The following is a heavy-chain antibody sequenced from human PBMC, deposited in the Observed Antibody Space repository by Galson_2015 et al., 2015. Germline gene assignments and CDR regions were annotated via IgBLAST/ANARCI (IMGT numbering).Heavy chain of an antibody. CDR3: ARDPVDGSGHFDY. CDR2: INGTGSST. V-gene: IGHV3-74*01. CDR1: GFTFSSHG. J-gene: IGHJ4*02. D-gene: IGHD6-19*01. Sequence: SLRLSCAASGFTFSSHGMHWVRQAPGKGLVWVSPINGTGSSTTYADSVKGRFTISRDNTKSTLYLQMNSLRVEDTAVYYCARDPVDGSGHFDYWGQGTLVTVSS.